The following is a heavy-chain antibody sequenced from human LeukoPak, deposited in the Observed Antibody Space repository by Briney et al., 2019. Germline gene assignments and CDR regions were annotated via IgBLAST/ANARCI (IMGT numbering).Heavy chain of an antibody. J-gene: IGHJ5*02. D-gene: IGHD6-13*01. CDR1: GYSFTSYW. CDR2: IYPGDSDT. Sequence: GESLKISCKGSGYSFTSYWIGWVRQMPGKGLEWMGIIYPGDSDTRYSPSFQGQVTISADKPISTAYLQWSSLKASDTAMYYCARGDTGYSSSWKNWFDPWGQGTLVTVSS. V-gene: IGHV5-51*04. CDR3: ARGDTGYSSSWKNWFDP.